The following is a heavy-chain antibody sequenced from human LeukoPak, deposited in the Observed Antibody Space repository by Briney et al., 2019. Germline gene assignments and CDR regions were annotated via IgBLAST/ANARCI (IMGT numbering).Heavy chain of an antibody. V-gene: IGHV3-30*03. J-gene: IGHJ4*02. CDR1: GVTFSSYG. CDR2: ISYDGSNK. D-gene: IGHD3-10*01. CDR3: TRKCSRNYWYGGGSDY. Sequence: GGSLRLSCAASGVTFSSYGMHWVRQAPGKGLEWVAVISYDGSNKYYADSVKGRFTISRDNSKNTLYLQMNSLRAEDTAVYYCTRKCSRNYWYGGGSDYWGQGTLVTVSS.